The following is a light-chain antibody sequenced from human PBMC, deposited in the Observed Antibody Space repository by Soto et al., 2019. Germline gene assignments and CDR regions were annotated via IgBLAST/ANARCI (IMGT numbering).Light chain of an antibody. CDR2: DVS. J-gene: IGLJ3*02. CDR3: SSYTTSNTVV. Sequence: QSALTQPASVSGSPGQSIAISCTGTSSDVGGYNYVSWYQRHPGNTPKLIIYDVSNRPSGVSDRFSGSRSGNTASLTISGLQAEDEADYYCSSYTTSNTVVFGGGTKVTVL. CDR1: SSDVGGYNY. V-gene: IGLV2-14*03.